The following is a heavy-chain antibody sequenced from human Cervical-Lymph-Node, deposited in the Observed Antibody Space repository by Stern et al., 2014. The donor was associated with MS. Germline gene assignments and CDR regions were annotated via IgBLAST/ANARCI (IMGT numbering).Heavy chain of an antibody. Sequence: VQLVESGGGVVQPGKSLRLSCAGSGFTFSSYAMHWVRQAPGKGLEWVAVMSSDGGNKYYLDSVKGRFTISRDNSNNILYLEMDSLRIEDTAVYFCTRVRVIRFLERYYFDYWGQGTLVTVSS. CDR1: GFTFSSYA. CDR3: TRVRVIRFLERYYFDY. V-gene: IGHV3-30*04. CDR2: MSSDGGNK. D-gene: IGHD3-3*01. J-gene: IGHJ4*02.